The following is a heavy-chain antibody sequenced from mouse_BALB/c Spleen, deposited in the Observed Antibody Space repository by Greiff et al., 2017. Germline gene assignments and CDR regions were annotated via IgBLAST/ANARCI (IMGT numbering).Heavy chain of an antibody. J-gene: IGHJ2*01. CDR3: ARHGGPDYFDY. CDR2: ISSGGSYT. CDR1: GFTFSSYG. Sequence: EVMLVESGGDLVKPGGSLKLSCAASGFTFSSYGMSWVRQTPDKRLEWVATISSGGSYTYYPDSVKGRFTISRDNAKNTLYLQMSSLKSEDTAMYYCARHGGPDYFDYWGQGTTLTVSS. V-gene: IGHV5-6*01.